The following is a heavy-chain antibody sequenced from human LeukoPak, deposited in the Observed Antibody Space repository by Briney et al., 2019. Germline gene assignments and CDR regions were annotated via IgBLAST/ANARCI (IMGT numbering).Heavy chain of an antibody. D-gene: IGHD2/OR15-2a*01. V-gene: IGHV4-59*08. CDR2: ISDIGSI. CDR1: GGSISSYY. CDR3: AGHHPRNTVDF. J-gene: IGHJ4*02. Sequence: SETLSLTCTVSGGSISSYYWSWIRQPPGKGLEWIAYISDIGSIDCNPSLKSRVTISLDTSKNQFSLKLSSVTAADTAVYYCAGHHPRNTVDFWGQGTLVTVSS.